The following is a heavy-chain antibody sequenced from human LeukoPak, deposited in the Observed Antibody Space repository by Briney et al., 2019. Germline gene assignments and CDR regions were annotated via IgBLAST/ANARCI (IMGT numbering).Heavy chain of an antibody. Sequence: ASVKVSCKASGYTFTSYDINWVRQATGQGLEWMGWMNPNSGNTGYAQKFQGRVTMARNTSISTAYMELSSLRSEDTAVYYCATQGRANSGYDHGLGYWGQGTLVTVSS. V-gene: IGHV1-8*01. J-gene: IGHJ4*02. D-gene: IGHD5-12*01. CDR1: GYTFTSYD. CDR3: ATQGRANSGYDHGLGY. CDR2: MNPNSGNT.